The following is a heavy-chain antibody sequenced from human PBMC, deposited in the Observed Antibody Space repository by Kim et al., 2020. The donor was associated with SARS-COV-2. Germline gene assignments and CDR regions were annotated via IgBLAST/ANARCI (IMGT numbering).Heavy chain of an antibody. CDR3: ARVFGGQYNSGVDY. Sequence: ASVKVSCKASGYTFTSYAMNWVRQAPGQGLEWMGWINTNTGNPTYAQGFTGRFVFSLDTSVSTAYLEISSLKAEDTAVYYCARVFGGQYNSGVDYWGQGTLVTVSS. CDR2: INTNTGNP. D-gene: IGHD6-19*01. CDR1: GYTFTSYA. V-gene: IGHV7-4-1*02. J-gene: IGHJ4*02.